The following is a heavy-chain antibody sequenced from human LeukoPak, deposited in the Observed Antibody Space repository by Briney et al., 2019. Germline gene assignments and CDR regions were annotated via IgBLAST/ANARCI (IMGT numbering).Heavy chain of an antibody. CDR3: ARDSTAVTTGY. J-gene: IGHJ4*02. CDR2: IIPILGIA. D-gene: IGHD4-17*01. CDR1: GYTFTSYG. V-gene: IGHV1-69*04. Sequence: SVKVSCKASGYTFTSYGISWVRQAPGQGLEWMGRIIPILGIANYAQKFQGRVTITADKSTSTAYMELSSLRSEDTAVYYCARDSTAVTTGYWGQGTLVTVSS.